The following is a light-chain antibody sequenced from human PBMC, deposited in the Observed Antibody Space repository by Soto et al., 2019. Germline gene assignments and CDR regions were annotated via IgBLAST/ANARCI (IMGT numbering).Light chain of an antibody. V-gene: IGLV2-11*01. CDR3: CSYAGRYSWV. CDR1: SRDVGGYKY. CDR2: DVS. J-gene: IGLJ3*02. Sequence: QSVLTQPRSVSGSPGQSVTISCTGTSRDVGGYKYVSWYQQHPGKAPKFIIYDVSERPSGVPDRFSGSKSGNTASLTISGVEAEDEADYYCCSYAGRYSWVFGGGTQLTVL.